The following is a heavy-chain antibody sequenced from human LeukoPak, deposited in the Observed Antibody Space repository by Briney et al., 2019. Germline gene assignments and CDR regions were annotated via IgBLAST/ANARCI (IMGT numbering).Heavy chain of an antibody. D-gene: IGHD3-22*01. CDR1: GYMFTELS. V-gene: IGHV1-24*01. CDR2: FDPEDDEK. CDR3: ASLGFVRGDSSGYYRTFFDY. J-gene: IGHJ4*02. Sequence: ASVKVSCKVSGYMFTELSMHWVRQAPGKGLEWMGGFDPEDDEKMYAQKFQGRVTMTEDTSTAIAYMELSSLRSEDTAVYYCASLGFVRGDSSGYYRTFFDYWGQGTLVTVSS.